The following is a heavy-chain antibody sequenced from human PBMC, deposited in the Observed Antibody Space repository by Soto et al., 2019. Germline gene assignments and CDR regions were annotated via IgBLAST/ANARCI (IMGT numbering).Heavy chain of an antibody. CDR3: ARDQPGYSYGYGLGY. V-gene: IGHV3-21*01. CDR2: ISSSSSYI. CDR1: GFTFSSFW. D-gene: IGHD5-18*01. Sequence: GGSLRLSCAASGFTFSSFWISWVRQAPGKGLEWVSSISSSSSYIYYADSVKGRFTISRDNAKNSLYLQMNSLRAEDTAVYYCARDQPGYSYGYGLGYWGQGTLVTVSS. J-gene: IGHJ4*02.